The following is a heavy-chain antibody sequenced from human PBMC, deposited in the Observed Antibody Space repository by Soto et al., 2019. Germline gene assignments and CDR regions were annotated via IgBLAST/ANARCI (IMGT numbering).Heavy chain of an antibody. CDR1: GFSLSNARMG. V-gene: IGHV2-26*01. CDR3: ARIFSNYYYYMDV. CDR2: IFSNDEK. Sequence: SGPTLVNPTETLTQTCTVSGFSLSNARMGVSWIRQPPGKALEWLAHIFSNDEKSYSTSLKSRLTISKDTSKSQVVLTMTNMDPVDTATYYCARIFSNYYYYMDVWGKGTTVTVSS. J-gene: IGHJ6*03.